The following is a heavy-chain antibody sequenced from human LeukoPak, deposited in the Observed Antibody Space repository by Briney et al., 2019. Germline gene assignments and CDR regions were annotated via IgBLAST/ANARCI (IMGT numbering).Heavy chain of an antibody. D-gene: IGHD4-17*01. J-gene: IGHJ4*02. V-gene: IGHV3-23*01. CDR2: ISGSGGRT. CDR3: AKADYGDYEGICFDY. CDR1: GFTFSSYA. Sequence: GGSLRLSCAASGFTFSSYAMSWVRQAPGKGLEWVSAISGSGGRTYYADSVKGRFTISRDNSKNTLYLQMNSLRAEDTAVYYCAKADYGDYEGICFDYWGQGTLVTVSS.